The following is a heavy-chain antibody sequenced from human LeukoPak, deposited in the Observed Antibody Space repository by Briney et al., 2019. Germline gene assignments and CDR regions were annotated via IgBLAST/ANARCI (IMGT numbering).Heavy chain of an antibody. Sequence: PGGSLRLSCAASGFTFSSYSMNWVRQAPGKGLEWVSSISSSGSYIYYADSLKGRFTISRDNAKNTLYLQMNSLRAEDTAVYYCARGAYGSGSYYTDYWGQGTLVIVSS. V-gene: IGHV3-21*01. CDR3: ARGAYGSGSYYTDY. CDR2: ISSSGSYI. D-gene: IGHD3-10*01. CDR1: GFTFSSYS. J-gene: IGHJ4*02.